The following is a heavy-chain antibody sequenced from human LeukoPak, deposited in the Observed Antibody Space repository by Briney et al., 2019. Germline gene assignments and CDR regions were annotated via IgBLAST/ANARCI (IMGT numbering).Heavy chain of an antibody. CDR1: GGSFSGDY. V-gene: IGHV4-34*01. Sequence: PSETLSLTCAVYGGSFSGDYWSWIRQPPGKGLEWIGEINHSGSTNYNPSLKSRVTISVDTSKNQFSLKLTSVTAADTAVYYCARAKGMTGSYFDSWGQGTLVTASS. J-gene: IGHJ4*02. CDR2: INHSGST. CDR3: ARAKGMTGSYFDS. D-gene: IGHD3-9*01.